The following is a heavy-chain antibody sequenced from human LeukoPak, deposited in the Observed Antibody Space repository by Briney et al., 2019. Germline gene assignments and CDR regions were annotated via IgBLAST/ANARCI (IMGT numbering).Heavy chain of an antibody. D-gene: IGHD3-10*01. J-gene: IGHJ5*02. Sequence: SETLSLTCTVSGGSISSSSYYWGWIRQPPGKGLEWIGSIYYGGSTYYNPSLKSRVAISVDKSKNQFSLKLSSVTAADTAVYYCARDRPYYYGSGSYYTWGQGTLVTVSS. CDR1: GGSISSSSYY. CDR2: IYYGGST. CDR3: ARDRPYYYGSGSYYT. V-gene: IGHV4-39*07.